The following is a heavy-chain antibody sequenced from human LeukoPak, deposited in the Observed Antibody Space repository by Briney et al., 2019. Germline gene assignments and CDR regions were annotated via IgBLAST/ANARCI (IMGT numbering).Heavy chain of an antibody. D-gene: IGHD3-10*01. CDR2: ISSDGGTI. V-gene: IGHV3-11*04. CDR1: GFTFSNAW. Sequence: GGSLRLSCAASGFTFSNAWMSWVRQAPGKGLEWVSYISSDGGTIYSADSLKGRFTISRDNGKNSRYLQMNNLRVEDTAIYYCARDAMVRGIITAFDYWGQGTLVTVSS. J-gene: IGHJ4*02. CDR3: ARDAMVRGIITAFDY.